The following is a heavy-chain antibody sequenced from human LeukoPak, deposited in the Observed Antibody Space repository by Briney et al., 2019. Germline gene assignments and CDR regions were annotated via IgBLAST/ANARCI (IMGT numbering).Heavy chain of an antibody. V-gene: IGHV3-48*03. Sequence: GVLRLSCAVSGFTFSSYEMNWVRQAPGKGLEWVSYISGSSSTIYYADSVKGRFTISRDNAKNSLYLQMNSLRAEDTAVYYCAREGYYGSGLYYYYYMDVWGKGTTVTVSS. CDR2: ISGSSSTI. D-gene: IGHD3-10*01. J-gene: IGHJ6*03. CDR3: AREGYYGSGLYYYYYMDV. CDR1: GFTFSSYE.